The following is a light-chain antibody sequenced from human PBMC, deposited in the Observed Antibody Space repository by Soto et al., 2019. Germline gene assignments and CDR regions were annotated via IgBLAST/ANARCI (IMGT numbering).Light chain of an antibody. CDR3: MQATHWPSCT. J-gene: IGKJ2*02. CDR1: QSLVYSDGNTY. Sequence: DVAMTQSPLSLPVILGQPASISCRSSQSLVYSDGNTYLNWFQQRPGQSPRRLIYRVSNRDSGVPDRFSGSGSDSEFTRKISWVEADDVGVYSCMQATHWPSCTLGQWTKLAI. CDR2: RVS. V-gene: IGKV2-30*01.